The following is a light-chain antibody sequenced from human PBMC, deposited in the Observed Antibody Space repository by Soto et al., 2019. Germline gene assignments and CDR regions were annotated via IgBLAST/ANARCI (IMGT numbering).Light chain of an antibody. CDR1: QTISSW. CDR3: QQYSSHRT. CDR2: DAS. J-gene: IGKJ1*01. V-gene: IGKV1-5*01. Sequence: DIQMTQSPSTLSGSVGDRVTITCRASQTISSWLAWYQQKPGNSPKVLIYDASTLESGVPSRFSGSGSGTEFTLTISGLQADDFATYYCQQYSSHRTFGQGTKVDIK.